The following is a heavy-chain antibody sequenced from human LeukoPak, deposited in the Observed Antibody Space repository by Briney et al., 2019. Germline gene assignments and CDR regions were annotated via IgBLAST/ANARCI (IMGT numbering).Heavy chain of an antibody. V-gene: IGHV3-21*01. D-gene: IGHD3-10*02. J-gene: IGHJ6*04. CDR2: ISSSSYI. Sequence: GGSLRLSCAASGFTFSSYSMNWVRQAPGKGLEWVSSISSSSYIYYADSVKGRFTISRDNAKNSLYLQMNSLRAEDTTVYYCAELGITMIGGVWGKGTTVTISS. CDR1: GFTFSSYS. CDR3: AELGITMIGGV.